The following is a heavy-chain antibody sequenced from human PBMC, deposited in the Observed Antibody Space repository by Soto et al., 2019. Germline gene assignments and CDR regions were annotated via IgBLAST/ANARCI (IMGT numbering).Heavy chain of an antibody. CDR3: ARRDNSGHDPFDI. CDR1: GYSFTSYW. CDR2: IDPDDSDT. Sequence: GESLKISCKGSGYSFTSYWIGWVRQMPGKGLEWMGIIDPDDSDTRYSPSFQGLVTISADKSINTAYLQWTSLKASDTAMYYCARRDNSGHDPFDIWGQGTMVTVSS. D-gene: IGHD6-19*01. V-gene: IGHV5-51*01. J-gene: IGHJ3*02.